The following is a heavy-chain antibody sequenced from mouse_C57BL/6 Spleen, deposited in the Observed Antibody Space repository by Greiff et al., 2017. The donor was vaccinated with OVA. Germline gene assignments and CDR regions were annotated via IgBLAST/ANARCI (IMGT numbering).Heavy chain of an antibody. Sequence: EVQLQQSGPELVKPGASVKISCKASGYTFTDYYMNWVKQSHGKSLEWIGDINPNNGGTSYNQKFKGKATLTVDKSSSTAYMELRSLTSEDSAVYYCARGLLSSYWGQGTSVTVSS. CDR1: GYTFTDYY. V-gene: IGHV1-26*01. D-gene: IGHD2-3*01. J-gene: IGHJ4*01. CDR3: ARGLLSSY. CDR2: INPNNGGT.